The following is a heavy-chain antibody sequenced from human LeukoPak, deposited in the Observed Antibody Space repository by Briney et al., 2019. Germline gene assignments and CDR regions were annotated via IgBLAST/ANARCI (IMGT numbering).Heavy chain of an antibody. V-gene: IGHV4-34*01. D-gene: IGHD5-12*01. CDR2: INHSGST. CDR3: ARVVYSGYDFRGAMDV. CDR1: GGSFSGYY. J-gene: IGHJ6*03. Sequence: SETLSLTCAVYGGSFSGYYWSWIRQPPGKGLEWIGEINHSGSTNYNPSLKSRVTISVDTSKNQFSLKLSSVTAADTAVYYCARVVYSGYDFRGAMDVWGKGTTVTASS.